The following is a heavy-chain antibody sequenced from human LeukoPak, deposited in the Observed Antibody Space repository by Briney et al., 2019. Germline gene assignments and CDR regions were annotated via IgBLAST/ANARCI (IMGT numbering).Heavy chain of an antibody. D-gene: IGHD5-12*01. CDR1: GFTFSSYA. CDR3: ARDVRGYSGYDLTTTDY. J-gene: IGHJ4*02. CDR2: ISYDGSNK. Sequence: PGGSLRLSCAASGFTFSSYAMHWVRQAPGKGLEWVAVISYDGSNKYYADSVKGRFTISRDNSKNTLYLQMNSLRAEDTAVYYCARDVRGYSGYDLTTTDYWGQGTLVTVSS. V-gene: IGHV3-30*04.